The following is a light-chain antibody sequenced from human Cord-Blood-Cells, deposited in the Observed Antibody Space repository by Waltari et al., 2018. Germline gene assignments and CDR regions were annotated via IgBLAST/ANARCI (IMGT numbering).Light chain of an antibody. CDR3: QQYYSTPIT. CDR2: WAS. Sequence: DIVMTQSPDSLAVFLGERATINCKSSQSVLYSSHNKNYLAWYQQKPGQPPKLLIYWASTQKYGIPDRFSGSGYGTDFTLTISSLQAEDEAVYYCQQYYSTPITYGQETRLEIK. CDR1: QSVLYSSHNKNY. V-gene: IGKV4-1*01. J-gene: IGKJ5*01.